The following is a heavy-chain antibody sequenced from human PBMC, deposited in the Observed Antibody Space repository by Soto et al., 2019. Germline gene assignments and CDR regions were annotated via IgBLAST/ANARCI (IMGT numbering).Heavy chain of an antibody. Sequence: GGSLRLSCAASGFTFSSYAMSWVRQAPGKGLEWVSAISGSGGSTYYADSVKGRFTISRDNSKNTLYLQMNSLRAEDTAVYYCAKDLDSYGYLGGGYFDYWGQGTLVTVS. J-gene: IGHJ4*02. V-gene: IGHV3-23*01. CDR1: GFTFSSYA. CDR2: ISGSGGST. CDR3: AKDLDSYGYLGGGYFDY. D-gene: IGHD5-18*01.